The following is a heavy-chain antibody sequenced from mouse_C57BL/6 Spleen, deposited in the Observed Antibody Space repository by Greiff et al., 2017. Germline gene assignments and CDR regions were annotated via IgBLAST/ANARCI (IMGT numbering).Heavy chain of an antibody. CDR3: PLLRRSHWYFDV. D-gene: IGHD1-1*01. CDR2: IDPETGGT. J-gene: IGHJ1*03. CDR1: GYTFTDYE. V-gene: IGHV1-15*01. Sequence: VQLQQSGAELVRPGASVTLSCKASGYTFTDYEMHWVKQTPVHGLEWIGAIDPETGGTAYNQKFKGKAILTADKSSSTAYMELRSLTSDDSAVYYSPLLRRSHWYFDVWGTGTTVTVAS.